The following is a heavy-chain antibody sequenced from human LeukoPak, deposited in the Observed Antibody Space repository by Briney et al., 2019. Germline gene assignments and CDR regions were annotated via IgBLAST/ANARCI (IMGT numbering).Heavy chain of an antibody. CDR2: IYTSGST. D-gene: IGHD3-22*01. J-gene: IGHJ4*02. Sequence: SETLSLTCTVSGGSISSYYWSWIRQPAGKGLEWIGRIYTSGSTNYNPSLKSRVTMSVDTSKNQFSLKLSSVTAADTAVYYCARDLYYYDSSCYNPPFDYWGQGTLVTVSS. V-gene: IGHV4-4*07. CDR1: GGSISSYY. CDR3: ARDLYYYDSSCYNPPFDY.